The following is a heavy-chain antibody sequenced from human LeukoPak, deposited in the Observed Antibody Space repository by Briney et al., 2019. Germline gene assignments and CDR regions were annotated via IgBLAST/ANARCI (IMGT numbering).Heavy chain of an antibody. CDR3: ARGRWRFEP. D-gene: IGHD4-23*01. V-gene: IGHV4-59*01. Sequence: SSETLSLTCTVSGGSISSYYWSWIRQPPGKGLEWIGYIYYSGSTNYNPSLKSRVTISVDTSKNQFSLKLSSVTAADTAVYYCARGRWRFEPWGQGTLVTVSS. CDR2: IYYSGST. CDR1: GGSISSYY. J-gene: IGHJ5*02.